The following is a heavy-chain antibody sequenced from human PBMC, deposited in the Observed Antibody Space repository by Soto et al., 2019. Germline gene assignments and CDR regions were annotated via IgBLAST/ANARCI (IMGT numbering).Heavy chain of an antibody. CDR1: GGTFSSYL. D-gene: IGHD6-13*01. V-gene: IGHV1-69*13. Sequence: SVKVSCKASGGTFSSYLINWVRQAPGQGLEWVGGIVPIYRTADYAQKFQGRVTITADESARTAYLELRSLKSQDTAVYYCARDSGAKLSSSWGQGTLVPVSS. CDR2: IVPIYRTA. CDR3: ARDSGAKLSSS. J-gene: IGHJ4*02.